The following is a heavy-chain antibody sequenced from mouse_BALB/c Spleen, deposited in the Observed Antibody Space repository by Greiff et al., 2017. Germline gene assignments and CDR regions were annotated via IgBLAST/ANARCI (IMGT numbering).Heavy chain of an antibody. CDR3: AREGDFYYFDY. J-gene: IGHJ2*01. D-gene: IGHD2-13*01. CDR2: ISSGGSYT. V-gene: IGHV5-9-4*01. Sequence: EVQVVESGGGLVKPGGSLKLSCAASGFTFSSYAMSWVRQSPEKRLEWVAEISSGGSYTYYPDTVTGRFTISRDNAKNTLYLEMSSLRSEDTAMYYCAREGDFYYFDYWGQGTTLTVSS. CDR1: GFTFSSYA.